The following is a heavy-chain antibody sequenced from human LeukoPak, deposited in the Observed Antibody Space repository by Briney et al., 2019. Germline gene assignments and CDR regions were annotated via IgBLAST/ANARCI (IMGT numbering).Heavy chain of an antibody. Sequence: TGGSLRLSCAASGLTFSSYAMSWVRQAPGKGLEWVSTISGSGGSTYNADSVKGRFTISRDNSKNTLYLQMNSLRAEDTALYYCAKDQRRRDGYNLGDYFDSWGQGTLVTVSS. CDR2: ISGSGGST. J-gene: IGHJ4*02. CDR1: GLTFSSYA. CDR3: AKDQRRRDGYNLGDYFDS. V-gene: IGHV3-23*01. D-gene: IGHD5-24*01.